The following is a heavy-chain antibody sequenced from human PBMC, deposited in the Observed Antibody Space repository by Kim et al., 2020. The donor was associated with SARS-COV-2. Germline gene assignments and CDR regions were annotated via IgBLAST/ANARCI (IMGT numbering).Heavy chain of an antibody. CDR2: ISYTGNT. V-gene: IGHV4-39*01. CDR1: GGSINSHNYY. CDR3: ARAPDFYDSGLYYVNCVFDI. D-gene: IGHD3-10*01. Sequence: SETLSLTCSVSGGSINSHNYYWGWIRQPPGKGLEWIGTISYTGNTYYNPSLKSRLTISVDSSNNQLSLRLSSVSAADTATYYCARAPDFYDSGLYYVNCVFDIWGQGTMVTVSS. J-gene: IGHJ3*02.